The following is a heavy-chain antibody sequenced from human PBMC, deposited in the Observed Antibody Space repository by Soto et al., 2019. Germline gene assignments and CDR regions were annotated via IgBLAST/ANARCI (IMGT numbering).Heavy chain of an antibody. CDR1: GGTFSSYT. Sequence: QVQLVQSGAEVKKPGSSVKVSCKASGGTFSSYTISWVRQAPGQGLEWMGRIIPILGIANYAQKFQGRVTITADKSTSTGYMELSSLRAEDTAVYYCAGEASSMVRGAPFDYWGQGTLVTVSS. CDR2: IIPILGIA. J-gene: IGHJ4*02. CDR3: AGEASSMVRGAPFDY. D-gene: IGHD3-10*01. V-gene: IGHV1-69*08.